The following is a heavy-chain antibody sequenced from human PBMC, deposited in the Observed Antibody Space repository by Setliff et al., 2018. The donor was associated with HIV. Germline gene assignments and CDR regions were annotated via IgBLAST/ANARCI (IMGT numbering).Heavy chain of an antibody. J-gene: IGHJ4*02. V-gene: IGHV3-74*01. Sequence: RLSCAASGFTFSNSWMHWVRQAPGKGLVWVFGMNTDGSSTRYADSVKGRFTISRDNAKNMLYLQMNSLSADDTAVYYCVRGSGYYYFDNWGQGALVTVSS. CDR2: MNTDGSST. CDR3: VRGSGYYYFDN. CDR1: GFTFSNSW. D-gene: IGHD3-22*01.